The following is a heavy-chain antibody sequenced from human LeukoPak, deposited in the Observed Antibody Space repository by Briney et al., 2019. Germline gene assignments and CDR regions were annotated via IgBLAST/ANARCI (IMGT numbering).Heavy chain of an antibody. Sequence: SETLSLTCTVSGGSISSSSYYWGWIRQPPGKGLEWIGSIYYSGSTYYNPSLKSRVTISVDTSKNQFSLKLSSVTAADTAVYYCARPVTTVVTPEALRDYYMDVWGKGTTVTISS. D-gene: IGHD4-23*01. V-gene: IGHV4-39*01. CDR3: ARPVTTVVTPEALRDYYMDV. CDR2: IYYSGST. CDR1: GGSISSSSYY. J-gene: IGHJ6*03.